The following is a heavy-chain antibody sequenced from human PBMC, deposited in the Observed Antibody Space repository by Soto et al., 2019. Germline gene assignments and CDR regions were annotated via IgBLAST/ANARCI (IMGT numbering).Heavy chain of an antibody. Sequence: PSETLSLTCTVSGGSISSYYWSWIRQPPGKGLEWIGYIYYSGSTNYNPSLKSRVTISVDTSKNQFSLKLSSVTAADTAVYYCARGSGRRTAMVVDAFDIWGQGTMVTVSS. V-gene: IGHV4-59*01. CDR2: IYYSGST. J-gene: IGHJ3*02. D-gene: IGHD5-18*01. CDR3: ARGSGRRTAMVVDAFDI. CDR1: GGSISSYY.